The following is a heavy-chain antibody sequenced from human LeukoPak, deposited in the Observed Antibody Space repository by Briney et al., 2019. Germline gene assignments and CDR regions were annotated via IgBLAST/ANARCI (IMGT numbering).Heavy chain of an antibody. CDR1: GGSISSSGYY. V-gene: IGHV4-31*03. J-gene: IGHJ4*02. D-gene: IGHD4-17*01. CDR3: ASPSDYATDY. CDR2: IDYSRNT. Sequence: SETLSLTCTVSGGSISSSGYYWSWIRQHPGKGLEWIGYIDYSRNTYYNPSLRSRVTISIDTSKNQFSLKLSSVTAADTAMYYCASPSDYATDYWGQGTLVTVPS.